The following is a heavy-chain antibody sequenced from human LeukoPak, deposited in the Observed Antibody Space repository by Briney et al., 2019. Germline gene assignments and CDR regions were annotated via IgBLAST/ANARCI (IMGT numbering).Heavy chain of an antibody. CDR3: ARGIRGGNCSGGSCSYLQVDYFDY. J-gene: IGHJ4*02. CDR2: IYYSGST. V-gene: IGHV4-39*01. CDR1: GGSISSSSYY. Sequence: PSETLSLTCTVSGGSISSSSYYWGWIRQPPGKGLEWIGSIYYSGSTYKNPSLKSRVTISVDTSKNQFSLKLSSVTAADTAVYYCARGIRGGNCSGGSCSYLQVDYFDYWGQGTLVTVSS. D-gene: IGHD2-15*01.